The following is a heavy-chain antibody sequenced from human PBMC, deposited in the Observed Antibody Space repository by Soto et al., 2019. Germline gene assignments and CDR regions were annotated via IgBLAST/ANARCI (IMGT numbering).Heavy chain of an antibody. CDR1: GFTFSSYA. J-gene: IGHJ6*02. Sequence: PGGSLRLSCAASGFTFSSYAMTWARQAPGKGLEWVSVISGSGTGTYYADSVKGRFTISRDNSKNTLYLQMNSLRAEDTAVYYCEKSKVTKPWYYSAMDVWGQGTMVTVSS. D-gene: IGHD2-8*01. V-gene: IGHV3-23*01. CDR3: EKSKVTKPWYYSAMDV. CDR2: ISGSGTGT.